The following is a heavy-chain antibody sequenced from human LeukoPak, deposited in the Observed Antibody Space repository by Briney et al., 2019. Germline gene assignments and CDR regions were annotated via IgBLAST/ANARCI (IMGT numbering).Heavy chain of an antibody. CDR3: ARDASGSPGGWFDP. V-gene: IGHV1-2*02. CDR1: GYTFTGYY. Sequence: GASVNVSCKASGYTFTGYYMQWVRQAPGQGLEWMGWINPNSGGTNYARKFPGRVTMTRDTSISTAYMELSNLRSDDTAMYYCARDASGSPGGWFDPWGQGTPVTVSS. CDR2: INPNSGGT. J-gene: IGHJ5*02. D-gene: IGHD1-26*01.